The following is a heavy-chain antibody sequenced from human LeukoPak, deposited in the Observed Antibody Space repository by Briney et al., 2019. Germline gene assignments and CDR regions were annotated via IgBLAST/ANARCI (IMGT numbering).Heavy chain of an antibody. CDR2: IYYSGST. V-gene: IGHV4-30-4*01. D-gene: IGHD3-10*01. CDR1: GGSISSGDYY. Sequence: PSQTLSLTCTVSGGSISSGDYYWSWIRQPPGTGLEWIGYIYYSGSTYYNPSLKSRVTISVDTSKNQFSLKLSSVTAADTAVYYCARFLLWFGGRYLDYWGQGTLVTVSS. CDR3: ARFLLWFGGRYLDY. J-gene: IGHJ4*02.